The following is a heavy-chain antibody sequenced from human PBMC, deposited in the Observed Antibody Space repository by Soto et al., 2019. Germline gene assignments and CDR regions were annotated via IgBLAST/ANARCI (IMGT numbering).Heavy chain of an antibody. CDR1: GFTFSSYS. CDR3: ARCFLTGYYKAAFDI. Sequence: EVQLVESGGGLVKPGGSLRLSCAASGFTFSSYSMNWVRQAPGKGLEWVSSISSSSSYIYYADSVKGRFTISRDNAKNSLYLQMNSLRAEDTAVYYSARCFLTGYYKAAFDIWGQGTMVTVSS. J-gene: IGHJ3*02. V-gene: IGHV3-21*01. D-gene: IGHD3-9*01. CDR2: ISSSSSYI.